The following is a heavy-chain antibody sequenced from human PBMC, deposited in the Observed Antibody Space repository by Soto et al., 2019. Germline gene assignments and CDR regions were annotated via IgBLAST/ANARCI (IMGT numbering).Heavy chain of an antibody. CDR1: GGTFSSYA. CDR3: ARDRHYYDSSGYYPHYFDY. J-gene: IGHJ4*02. V-gene: IGHV1-69*06. D-gene: IGHD3-22*01. CDR2: IIPIFGTA. Sequence: SVKVSCKASGGTFSSYAISWVLQAPGQGLEWMGGIIPIFGTANYAQKFQGRVTITADKSTSTAYMELSSLRSEDTAVYYCARDRHYYDSSGYYPHYFDYWGQGTLVTVSS.